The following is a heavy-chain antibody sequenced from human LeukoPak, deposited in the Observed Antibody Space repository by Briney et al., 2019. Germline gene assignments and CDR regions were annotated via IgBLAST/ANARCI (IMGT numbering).Heavy chain of an antibody. CDR3: ARSSWGYCSGGSCLLYYFDY. Sequence: GESLKISCKGSGYSFTSHWIGWVRQMPGKGLEWMGIIYPGDSDTRYSPSFQGQVTISADKSISTAYLQWSSLKASDTAMYYCARSSWGYCSGGSCLLYYFDYWGQGTLVTVSS. V-gene: IGHV5-51*01. CDR2: IYPGDSDT. J-gene: IGHJ4*02. D-gene: IGHD2-15*01. CDR1: GYSFTSHW.